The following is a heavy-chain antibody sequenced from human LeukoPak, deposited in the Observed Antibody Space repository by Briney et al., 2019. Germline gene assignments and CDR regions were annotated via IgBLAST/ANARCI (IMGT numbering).Heavy chain of an antibody. CDR2: ISSSSSYI. V-gene: IGHV3-21*01. CDR1: GFTLSSYS. Sequence: GGSLRLSCAASGFTLSSYSMNWVRQAPGKGLEWVSSISSSSSYIYYADSVKGRFTISRDNAKNSLYLQMNSLRAEDTAVYYCARASPQWLVMFDFDYWGQGTLVTVSS. CDR3: ARASPQWLVMFDFDY. D-gene: IGHD6-19*01. J-gene: IGHJ4*02.